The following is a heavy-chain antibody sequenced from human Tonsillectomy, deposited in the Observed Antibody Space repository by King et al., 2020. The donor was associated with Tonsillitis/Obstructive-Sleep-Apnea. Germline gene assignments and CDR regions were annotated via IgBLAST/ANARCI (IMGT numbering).Heavy chain of an antibody. J-gene: IGHJ6*03. CDR3: AKSAYYDFWSGYYTDRDYMDG. V-gene: IGHV3-9*01. Sequence: VQLVESGGGLVQPGRSLRLSCAASGFTFDDYAMYWVRQAPGKGLEWVSGISWNSGSIGYADSVKGRFTISRDNAKNSLYLQMNSLRAEDTALYYCAKSAYYDFWSGYYTDRDYMDGWGKGTTVTVSS. CDR1: GFTFDDYA. CDR2: ISWNSGSI. D-gene: IGHD3-3*01.